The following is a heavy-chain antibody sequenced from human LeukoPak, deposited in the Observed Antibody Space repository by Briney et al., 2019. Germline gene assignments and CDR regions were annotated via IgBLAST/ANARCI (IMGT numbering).Heavy chain of an antibody. CDR1: GGSISSYY. CDR2: IHYSGTT. V-gene: IGHV4-59*01. J-gene: IGHJ2*01. CDR3: ARDTGYWYFDL. Sequence: SETLPLTCTVSGGSISSYYWSWIRQPPGKGLEWIGYIHYSGTTNYNPSLRSRVTISVDTSKNQFSLKLSSVTAADTAVYYCARDTGYWYFDLWGRGTLVTVSS.